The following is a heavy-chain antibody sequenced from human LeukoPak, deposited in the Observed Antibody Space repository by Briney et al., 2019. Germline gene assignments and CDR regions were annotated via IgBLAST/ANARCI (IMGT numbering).Heavy chain of an antibody. CDR1: GGSISSSNW. CDR3: ARANYDYVWRSYRYTGGFDY. J-gene: IGHJ4*02. V-gene: IGHV4-4*02. D-gene: IGHD3-16*02. Sequence: SGTLSLTCAVSGGSISSSNWWSWVRQPPGKGLEWIGEIYHSGSTNYNPSLKSRVTISVDKSKNQFSLKLSSVTAADTAVYYCARANYDYVWRSYRYTGGFDYWGQGTLVTVSS. CDR2: IYHSGST.